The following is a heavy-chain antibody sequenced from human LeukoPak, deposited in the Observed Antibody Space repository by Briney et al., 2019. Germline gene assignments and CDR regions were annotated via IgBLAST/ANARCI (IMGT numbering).Heavy chain of an antibody. CDR1: GFTFSSYA. Sequence: AGSLRLSCAASGFTFSSYAMSWDRQAPGKGREWVSAISGSGGSTYYADPVKGRFTISRGNSKNTLYLQMNSLRAEGTAVYYCAKGSSAAGDYWGQGTLVTVSS. V-gene: IGHV3-23*01. D-gene: IGHD3-22*01. CDR3: AKGSSAAGDY. J-gene: IGHJ4*02. CDR2: ISGSGGST.